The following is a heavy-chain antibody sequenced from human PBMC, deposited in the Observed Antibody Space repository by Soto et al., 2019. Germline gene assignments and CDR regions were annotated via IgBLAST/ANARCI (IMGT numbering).Heavy chain of an antibody. Sequence: QVQLVQSGAEVKKPGASVKVSCKASGYAFTSYSISWVRHAPGQGLEWMGWISAYNGNTNYAQKLQGRVTMTTDTSTRTAHMELRSLRSDDTAVYYCARDAALGLFDYWGQGTLVTVSS. CDR3: ARDAALGLFDY. CDR1: GYAFTSYS. D-gene: IGHD1-7*01. V-gene: IGHV1-18*01. J-gene: IGHJ4*02. CDR2: ISAYNGNT.